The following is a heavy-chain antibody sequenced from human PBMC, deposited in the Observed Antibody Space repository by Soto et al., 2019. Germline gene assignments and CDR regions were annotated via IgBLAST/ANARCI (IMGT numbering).Heavy chain of an antibody. Sequence: QVQLVESGGGVVQPGRSLRLSCEGSGFTFRNHGMHWVRQPPGKGPEWLAVIWYDGSEKYYADSVKGRFTISRDNSKNTLYLQMSSLTVEETAIYYCARWRKHTVVDPWGQGTRVSVS. CDR2: IWYDGSEK. D-gene: IGHD2-15*01. CDR3: ARWRKHTVVDP. J-gene: IGHJ5*02. CDR1: GFTFRNHG. V-gene: IGHV3-33*01.